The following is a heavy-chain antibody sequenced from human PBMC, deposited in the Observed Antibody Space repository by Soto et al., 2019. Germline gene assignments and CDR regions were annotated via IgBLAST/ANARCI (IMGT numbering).Heavy chain of an antibody. CDR1: GYTFTHCY. CDR2: ISPHNFNT. CDR3: ARDEGGYDILTGYYKAHHFDF. J-gene: IGHJ4*02. Sequence: QVQLEQSGAEVKKPGDSVKVSCKASGYTFTHCYITWVRQAPGQGLEWMGAISPHNFNTNYAQKFRGRVTLTTEKSTNTAYMDLRSLTYDDTAVYYCARDEGGYDILTGYYKAHHFDFWGQGVPVTVSS. D-gene: IGHD3-9*01. V-gene: IGHV1-18*01.